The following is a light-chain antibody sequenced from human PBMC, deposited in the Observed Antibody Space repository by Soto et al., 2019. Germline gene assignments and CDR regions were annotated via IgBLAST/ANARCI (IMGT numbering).Light chain of an antibody. Sequence: DIQMTQSPSTLSGSVRDRVTITGRASQTISSWLAWYQQKPGKAPKLLIYKASTLKSGVPSRFSGIGSGTEFNLTISRLQTDDFATYYCQHSNSYPEAFGPGTKVDIK. J-gene: IGKJ1*01. CDR2: KAS. CDR1: QTISSW. V-gene: IGKV1-5*03. CDR3: QHSNSYPEA.